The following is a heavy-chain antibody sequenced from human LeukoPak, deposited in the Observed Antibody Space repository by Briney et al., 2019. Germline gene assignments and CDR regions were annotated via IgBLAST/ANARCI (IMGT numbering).Heavy chain of an antibody. CDR2: IYTSGST. CDR1: GGSISSGFYY. D-gene: IGHD3-16*01. V-gene: IGHV4-61*02. Sequence: PSETLSLTCTVSGGSISSGFYYWSWIRQPAGKGLEWIGRIYTSGSTNYNPSLKSRISISVDTSKNQFSLKLSSVTAADTAVYYCARGRYGWLPFDYWGQGTLVTVSS. CDR3: ARGRYGWLPFDY. J-gene: IGHJ4*02.